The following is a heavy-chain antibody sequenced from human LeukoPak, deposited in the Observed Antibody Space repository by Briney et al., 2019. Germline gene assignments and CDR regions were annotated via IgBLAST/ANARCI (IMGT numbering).Heavy chain of an antibody. CDR3: ARELLGVVPAAINYYYGMDV. Sequence: ASAKVSCKASGYTFTSYGISWVRQAPGQGLEWMGWISAYNGNTNYAQKLQGRVTMTTDTSTSTAYMELRSLRSDDTAVYYCARELLGVVPAAINYYYGMDVWGQGTTVAVSS. V-gene: IGHV1-18*01. CDR1: GYTFTSYG. CDR2: ISAYNGNT. J-gene: IGHJ6*02. D-gene: IGHD2-2*02.